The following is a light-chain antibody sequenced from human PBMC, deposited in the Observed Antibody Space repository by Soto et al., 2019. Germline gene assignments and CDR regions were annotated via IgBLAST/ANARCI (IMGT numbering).Light chain of an antibody. CDR3: KQYDDLPPWT. CDR1: QDIRNY. V-gene: IGKV1-33*01. Sequence: DIQMTQSPSSLSASVGDRVNITCRASQDIRNYLNWYQQKPGKAPKLLISDASHLQGGVPSRFSGTGSGIHFTFTISNLQTEDLATYYCKQYDDLPPWTFGPGTQVEI. J-gene: IGKJ1*01. CDR2: DAS.